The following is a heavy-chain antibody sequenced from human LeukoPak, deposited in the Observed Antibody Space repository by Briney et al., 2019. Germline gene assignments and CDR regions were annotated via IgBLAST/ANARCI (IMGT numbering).Heavy chain of an antibody. V-gene: IGHV3-74*01. Sequence: GGSLRLSCAASGFTFSSYWMHWVRQAPGKGLVWVSRINSDGSSTSYADSVKGRFTISRDNAKNTLYLQMHSLRAEDTAVYYCARGRRIAAIDYWGQGTLVTVSS. CDR1: GFTFSSYW. J-gene: IGHJ4*02. D-gene: IGHD6-13*01. CDR3: ARGRRIAAIDY. CDR2: INSDGSST.